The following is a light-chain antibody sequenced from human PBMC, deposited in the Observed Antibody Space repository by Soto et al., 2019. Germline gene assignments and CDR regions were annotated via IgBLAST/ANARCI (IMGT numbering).Light chain of an antibody. CDR3: QQYTNWPVMYT. J-gene: IGKJ2*01. CDR1: QSVNYN. CDR2: GAS. Sequence: EILMTQSPATLSVSPGERATLSCRASQSVNYNLAWYQQKPGQAPRLLIYGASTRATGIPARFSGSGYGTEFTLTISRLQSEDFEVYYCQQYTNWPVMYTFGQGTKVEIK. V-gene: IGKV3-15*01.